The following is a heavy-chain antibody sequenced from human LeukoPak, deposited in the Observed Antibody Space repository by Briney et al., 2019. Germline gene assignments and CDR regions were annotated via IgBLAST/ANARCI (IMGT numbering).Heavy chain of an antibody. CDR2: INPSGGST. D-gene: IGHD6-19*01. Sequence: ASVKVSCKASGYTFTSYYMHWVRQAPGQGLEWMGIINPSGGSTSYAQKFQGRVTMTRDTSTSTVYVELSSLRSEDTAVYYCARTGDSSGWYAWFDPRGQGTLVTVSS. CDR1: GYTFTSYY. J-gene: IGHJ5*02. V-gene: IGHV1-46*01. CDR3: ARTGDSSGWYAWFDP.